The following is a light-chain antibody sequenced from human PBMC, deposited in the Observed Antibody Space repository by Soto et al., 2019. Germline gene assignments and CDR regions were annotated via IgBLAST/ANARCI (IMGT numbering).Light chain of an antibody. V-gene: IGKV3-20*01. CDR3: QQYGSSPGT. J-gene: IGKJ1*01. CDR2: GVS. CDR1: QSIVANY. Sequence: EIVLTQSPGTLSLSPGEGATLSCRASQSIVANYLAWYQQKPGQSPRLLIYGVSSRATGIPDRFSGSGSRTDFTLTINRLEPEDSAVYYGQQYGSSPGTFGQGTKVEIK.